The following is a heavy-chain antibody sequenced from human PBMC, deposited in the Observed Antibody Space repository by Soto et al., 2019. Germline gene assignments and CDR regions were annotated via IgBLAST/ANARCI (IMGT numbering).Heavy chain of an antibody. Sequence: QVQVVQSGSEVKKPGASVKVSCKTSGYMFTINGISWVRQVPGQGLEWMGWISTNSGNTKFAQNFQDRVTLTTDTPTSTAYMELRSLRSDDTAIYYCARDKDWDLDNWGQGTLVTVSS. J-gene: IGHJ4*02. CDR1: GYMFTING. D-gene: IGHD3-9*01. CDR2: ISTNSGNT. V-gene: IGHV1-18*01. CDR3: ARDKDWDLDN.